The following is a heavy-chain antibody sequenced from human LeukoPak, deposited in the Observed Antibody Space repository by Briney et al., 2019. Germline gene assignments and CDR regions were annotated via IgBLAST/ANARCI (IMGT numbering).Heavy chain of an antibody. J-gene: IGHJ4*01. CDR2: ISGSGGRT. V-gene: IGHV3-23*01. D-gene: IGHD2-2*03. Sequence: PGGSLRLSCAASGFTFSSYAMSWVRQAPGKGLEWVSGISGSGGRTHYADSVKGRFTISRDNSKNTLYLQMNSLRAEDTAVYYCAEVETWAGYCSSTRCYVDYFVYWGQGTLVTVSS. CDR1: GFTFSSYA. CDR3: AEVETWAGYCSSTRCYVDYFVY.